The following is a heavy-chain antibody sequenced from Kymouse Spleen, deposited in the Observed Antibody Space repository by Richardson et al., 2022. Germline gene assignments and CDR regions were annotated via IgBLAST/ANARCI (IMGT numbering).Heavy chain of an antibody. V-gene: IGHV3-33*01. J-gene: IGHJ6*02. D-gene: IGHD3-10*01. CDR3: ARDMDYYGSGSYYNSKHYYGMDV. CDR2: IWYDGSNK. Sequence: QVQLVESGGGVVQPGRSLRLSCAASGFTFSSYGMHWVRQAPGKGLEWVAVIWYDGSNKYYADSVKGRFTISRDNSKNTLYLQMNSLRAEDTAVYYCARDMDYYGSGSYYNSKHYYGMDVWGQGTTVTVSS. CDR1: GFTFSSYG.